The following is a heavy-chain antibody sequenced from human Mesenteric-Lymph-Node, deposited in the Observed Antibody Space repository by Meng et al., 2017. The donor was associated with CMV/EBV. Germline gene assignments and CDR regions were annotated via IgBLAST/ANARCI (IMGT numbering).Heavy chain of an antibody. J-gene: IGHJ4*02. V-gene: IGHV4-39*07. CDR1: GDSISNSAFW. CDR2: IYYSGTT. CDR3: ARETGDYDFWSGYPDY. Sequence: GSLRLSCDVSGDSISNSAFWWGWIRQPPGKGLEWIGTIYYSGTTFYNPSLKSRITMSVDTSKNQFSLKLSSVTAADTAVYYCARETGDYDFWSGYPDYWGQGTLVTVSS. D-gene: IGHD3-3*01.